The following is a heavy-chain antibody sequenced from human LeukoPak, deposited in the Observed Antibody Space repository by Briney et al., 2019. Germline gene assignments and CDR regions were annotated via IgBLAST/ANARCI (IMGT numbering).Heavy chain of an antibody. J-gene: IGHJ4*02. D-gene: IGHD6-19*01. Sequence: GGSLRLSCAASGFTFSSYAMHWVRQAPGKGLEWVAVISYDGSNKYYADSVKGRFTISRDNSKNTLYLQMNSLRAEDTAVYYCARVLGIAVAGTGFDYWGQGTLVTVSS. CDR1: GFTFSSYA. V-gene: IGHV3-30-3*01. CDR2: ISYDGSNK. CDR3: ARVLGIAVAGTGFDY.